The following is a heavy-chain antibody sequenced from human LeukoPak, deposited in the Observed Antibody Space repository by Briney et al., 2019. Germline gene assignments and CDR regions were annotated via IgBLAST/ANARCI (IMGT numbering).Heavy chain of an antibody. CDR2: ISSDGINK. CDR3: ARAGVESSGYYAFDV. J-gene: IGHJ3*01. D-gene: IGHD3-22*01. V-gene: IGHV3-30-3*01. CDR1: GFTFNNYL. Sequence: GRSLRLSCAASGFTFNNYLMHWVRQAPGKGLEWVAVISSDGINKYYADSVKGRFTISRDNSENTLYLQMNSLRAEDTAVYYCARAGVESSGYYAFDVWGQGTILTVSS.